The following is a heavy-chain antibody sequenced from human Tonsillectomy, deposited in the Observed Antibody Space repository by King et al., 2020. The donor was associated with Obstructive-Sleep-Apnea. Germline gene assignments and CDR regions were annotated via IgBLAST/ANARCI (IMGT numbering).Heavy chain of an antibody. D-gene: IGHD3/OR15-3a*01. CDR1: GFTFSSYA. Sequence: VQLVESGGGLVQPGGSLRLSCSASGFTFSSYAMSWVRQAPGKGLEWVSTISGSGDSTYYAGSVKGRFTISRDNSKDTLYLQMNSLRADDTAVDYCANLGTGWDYWGQGTLVTVSS. J-gene: IGHJ4*02. V-gene: IGHV3-23*04. CDR3: ANLGTGWDY. CDR2: ISGSGDST.